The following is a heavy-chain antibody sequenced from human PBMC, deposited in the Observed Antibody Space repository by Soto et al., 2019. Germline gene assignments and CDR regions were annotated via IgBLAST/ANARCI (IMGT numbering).Heavy chain of an antibody. CDR1: GVTFSSYS. CDR2: ISSSSSYI. CDR3: ARVCSSTSCYNYYYGMDV. D-gene: IGHD2-2*02. J-gene: IGHJ6*02. Sequence: PXGSLRLSCAASGVTFSSYSMNWVRQAPGKGLEWVSSISSSSSYIYYADSVKGRFTISRDNAKNSLYLQMNSLRAEDTAVYYCARVCSSTSCYNYYYGMDVWGQGATVTVSS. V-gene: IGHV3-21*01.